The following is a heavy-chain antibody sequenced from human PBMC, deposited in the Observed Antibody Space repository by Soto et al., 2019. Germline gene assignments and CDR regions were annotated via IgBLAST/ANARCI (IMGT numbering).Heavy chain of an antibody. Sequence: PGESLKISCKGSGYSFTSYWITWVRQMPGKGLEWMGRIDPSDSYTNYSPSFQGHVTISADKSISTAYLQWSSLKASDTAMYYCARSVYLGGGDANWFDPWGQGTLVTVPQ. V-gene: IGHV5-10-1*01. CDR1: GYSFTSYW. D-gene: IGHD2-21*02. CDR2: IDPSDSYT. CDR3: ARSVYLGGGDANWFDP. J-gene: IGHJ5*02.